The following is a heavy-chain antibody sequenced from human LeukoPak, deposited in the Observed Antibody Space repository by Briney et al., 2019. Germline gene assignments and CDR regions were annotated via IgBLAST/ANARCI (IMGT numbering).Heavy chain of an antibody. V-gene: IGHV4-38-2*01. CDR3: ARGSDIVVVPAAIEAWFDP. CDR1: GYSISSVYY. CDR2: IYHSGST. Sequence: SETLSLTCAVSGYSISSVYYWGWIRHPPGKRLEWIGSIYHSGSTYYNPSLKSRVTISVDTSKNQFSLKLSSVTASDTAVYYCARGSDIVVVPAAIEAWFDPWGQGTLVTVSS. D-gene: IGHD2-2*02. J-gene: IGHJ5*02.